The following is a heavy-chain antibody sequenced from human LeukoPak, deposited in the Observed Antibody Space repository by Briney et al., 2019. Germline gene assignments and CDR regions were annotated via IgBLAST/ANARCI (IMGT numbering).Heavy chain of an antibody. Sequence: GESLKISCKGSGYSFTSYWIGWGRQMPGKGLEGRVIIYPGDSDTRYSPSCQGQVTISADKSISTAYLQWSSLKASDTAMYYCARHYGSSWYARDPADAFDIWGQGTMVTVSS. CDR1: GYSFTSYW. J-gene: IGHJ3*02. CDR2: IYPGDSDT. CDR3: ARHYGSSWYARDPADAFDI. D-gene: IGHD6-13*01. V-gene: IGHV5-51*01.